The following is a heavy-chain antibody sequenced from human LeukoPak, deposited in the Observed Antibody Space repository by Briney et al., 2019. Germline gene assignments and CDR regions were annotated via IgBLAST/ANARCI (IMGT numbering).Heavy chain of an antibody. CDR2: IYPGDSDT. Sequence: GESLKISCKGSGSSFTSYWIAWVRQMPGKGLEWMGIIYPGDSDTRYSPSFQGQVTISADKSITTAYLQWSSLKASDTAMYYCARRPTGSNSGWYYFDYWGQGTLVTVSS. J-gene: IGHJ4*02. D-gene: IGHD6-19*01. V-gene: IGHV5-51*01. CDR3: ARRPTGSNSGWYYFDY. CDR1: GSSFTSYW.